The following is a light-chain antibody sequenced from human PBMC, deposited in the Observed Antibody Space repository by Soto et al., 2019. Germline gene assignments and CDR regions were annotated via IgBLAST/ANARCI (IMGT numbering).Light chain of an antibody. Sequence: QAVVTQPPSASGTPGQRVTISCSGSISNIGTNNVNWYQQLPGTAPKLLIYSNNQRPSGVPDRFSGSKSGTSASLAISGLQSEDEADYYCAAWHDSRNGYVAFGGGTKVTVL. CDR2: SNN. CDR1: ISNIGTNN. V-gene: IGLV1-44*01. J-gene: IGLJ2*01. CDR3: AAWHDSRNGYVA.